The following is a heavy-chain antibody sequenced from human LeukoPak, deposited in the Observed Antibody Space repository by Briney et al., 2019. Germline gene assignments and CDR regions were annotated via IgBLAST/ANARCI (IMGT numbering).Heavy chain of an antibody. Sequence: PGGSLRLSCAASGFTFYSYWMSWARQAPGKGLEWVANIKEDGSEKYYVDSVKGRFTISRDNAKNSLYLQMNSLRAEDTAVYYCARDYTYYHGSGSYYPDYWGQGTLVTVSS. CDR2: IKEDGSEK. V-gene: IGHV3-7*01. CDR3: ARDYTYYHGSGSYYPDY. CDR1: GFTFYSYW. J-gene: IGHJ4*02. D-gene: IGHD3-10*01.